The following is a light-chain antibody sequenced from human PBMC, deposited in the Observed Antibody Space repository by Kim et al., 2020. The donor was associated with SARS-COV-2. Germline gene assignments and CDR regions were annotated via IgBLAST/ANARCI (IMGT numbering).Light chain of an antibody. V-gene: IGLV4-69*01. CDR2: VNSDGSH. J-gene: IGLJ3*02. Sequence: ASVNLTCTLGSRRSKYAVAWHQQRAETGPRFLMKVNSDGSHDRGDGLPVRFSGSASGAERYLTISSVQSEDEADYYCQAWGPGIRVFGGGTKVTVL. CDR3: QAWGPGIRV. CDR1: SRRSKYA.